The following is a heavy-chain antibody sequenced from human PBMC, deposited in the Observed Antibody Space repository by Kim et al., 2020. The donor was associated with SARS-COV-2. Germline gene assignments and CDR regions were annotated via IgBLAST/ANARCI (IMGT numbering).Heavy chain of an antibody. CDR1: GFTFSSYG. CDR3: AKDPNAGDRRDY. V-gene: IGHV3-30*18. Sequence: GGSLRLSCAASGFTFSSYGMHWVRQAPGKGLEWVAVISYDGSNKYYADSVKGRFTISRDNSKNTLYLQMNSLRAEDTAVYYCAKDPNAGDRRDYWGQGTL. CDR2: ISYDGSNK. J-gene: IGHJ4*02. D-gene: IGHD7-27*01.